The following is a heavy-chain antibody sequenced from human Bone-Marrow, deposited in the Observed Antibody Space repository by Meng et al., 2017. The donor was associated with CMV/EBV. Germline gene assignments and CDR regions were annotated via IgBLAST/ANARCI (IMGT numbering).Heavy chain of an antibody. J-gene: IGHJ4*02. CDR2: IDYSGSA. CDR3: ARFGRHYYDSSGFVFDY. V-gene: IGHV4-59*01. CDR1: GGSISSYY. D-gene: IGHD3-22*01. Sequence: LRLSCTVSGGSISSYYWSWIRQPPGKGLEWIGYIDYSGSANYNPSLKSRVTISVDTSKNQFSLKLSSVTAADTAVYYCARFGRHYYDSSGFVFDYWGQGTLVTVSS.